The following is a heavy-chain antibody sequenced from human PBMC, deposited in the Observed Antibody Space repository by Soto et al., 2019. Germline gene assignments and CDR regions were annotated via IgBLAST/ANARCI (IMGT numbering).Heavy chain of an antibody. J-gene: IGHJ6*02. CDR3: ARGFTYYDFWSGYSGGGMDV. Sequence: SETLSLTCAVYGGSFSGYYWSWIRQPPGKGLEWIGEINHSGSTNYNPSLKSRVTLSVDTSKNQFSLKLSSVTAADTAVYYCARGFTYYDFWSGYSGGGMDVWGQGTTVTVSS. D-gene: IGHD3-3*01. V-gene: IGHV4-34*01. CDR2: INHSGST. CDR1: GGSFSGYY.